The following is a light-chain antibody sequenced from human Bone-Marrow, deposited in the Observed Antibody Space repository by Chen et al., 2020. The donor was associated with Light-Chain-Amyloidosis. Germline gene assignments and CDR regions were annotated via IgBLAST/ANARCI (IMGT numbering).Light chain of an antibody. J-gene: IGLJ3*02. CDR1: NIGSTS. Sequence: SYVLTQPSSVSVAPGQTATIACGGNNIGSTSVHWYQPTPGQAPLLVVYDDRARPSGILGRLSGSNARNTATLTISRVEAGDEADYYCQVWDRSSDRPVFGGGTKLTVL. CDR3: QVWDRSSDRPV. V-gene: IGLV3-21*02. CDR2: DDR.